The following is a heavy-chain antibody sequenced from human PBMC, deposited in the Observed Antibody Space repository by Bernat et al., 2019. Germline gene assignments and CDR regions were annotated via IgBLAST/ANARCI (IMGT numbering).Heavy chain of an antibody. CDR2: INHSGST. CDR3: ALSIAAAAIDY. CDR1: GGSISSGGYY. V-gene: IGHV4-31*03. J-gene: IGHJ4*02. D-gene: IGHD6-13*01. Sequence: QVQLQESGPGLVKPSQTLSLTCTVSGGSISSGGYYWSWIRQHPGKGLEWIGEINHSGSTNYNPSLKSRVTISVDTSENQFSLKLSSVTAADTAVYYCALSIAAAAIDYWGQGTLVTVSS.